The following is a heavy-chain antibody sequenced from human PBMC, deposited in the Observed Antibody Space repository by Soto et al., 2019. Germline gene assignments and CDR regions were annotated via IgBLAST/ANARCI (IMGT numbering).Heavy chain of an antibody. D-gene: IGHD3-10*01. J-gene: IGHJ6*02. Sequence: GESPKISCKDPEYSFTSYWIAWVRQMPGKGLERMWSIYPGDSDARHSPTLRGEVTMAADRSASTAYRQWSSLNTSDTAKYYCAGPRSGGYRLEGYCMDVLG. CDR2: IYPGDSDA. CDR1: EYSFTSYW. CDR3: AGPRSGGYRLEGYCMDV. V-gene: IGHV5-51*01.